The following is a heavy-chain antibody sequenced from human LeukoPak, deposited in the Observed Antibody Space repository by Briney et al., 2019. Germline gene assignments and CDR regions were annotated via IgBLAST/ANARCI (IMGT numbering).Heavy chain of an antibody. CDR3: ARDYYYGSGSYYPFDY. J-gene: IGHJ4*02. CDR1: GGSISSYY. Sequence: SETLSLTCTVSGGSISSYYWSWIRQPAGKGLEWIGRIYTSGSTNYNPSLKSRVTMSVDTSKNQFSLKLSSVTAADTAVYYCARDYYYGSGSYYPFDYWGQGTLVTVSS. V-gene: IGHV4-4*07. D-gene: IGHD3-10*01. CDR2: IYTSGST.